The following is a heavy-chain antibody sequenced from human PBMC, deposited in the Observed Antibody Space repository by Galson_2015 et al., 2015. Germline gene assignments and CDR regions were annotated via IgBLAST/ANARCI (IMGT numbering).Heavy chain of an antibody. CDR1: GFTFSSYA. CDR3: AKAPEPPNYYYYGMDV. V-gene: IGHV3-23*01. J-gene: IGHJ6*02. CDR2: ISGSGGST. Sequence: SLRLSCAASGFTFSSYAMSWVRQAPGKGLEWVSAISGSGGSTYYADSVKGRFTISRDNSKSTLYLQMDSLRAEDTAVYYCAKAPEPPNYYYYGMDVWGQGTTVTVSS.